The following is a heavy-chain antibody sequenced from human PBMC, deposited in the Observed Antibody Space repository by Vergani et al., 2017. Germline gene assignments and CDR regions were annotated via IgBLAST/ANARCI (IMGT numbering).Heavy chain of an antibody. Sequence: QVQLVQSGAEVKKPGSSVKVSCKASGGTFSSYAISWVRQAPGQGLEWMGGIIPIFGTANYAQKFQGRVTITADESTSTAYMELSILRSEDTAVYYCARVPEGDDYSNVLGYYYYMDVWGKGTTVTVSS. V-gene: IGHV1-69*01. J-gene: IGHJ6*03. D-gene: IGHD4-11*01. CDR1: GGTFSSYA. CDR3: ARVPEGDDYSNVLGYYYYMDV. CDR2: IIPIFGTA.